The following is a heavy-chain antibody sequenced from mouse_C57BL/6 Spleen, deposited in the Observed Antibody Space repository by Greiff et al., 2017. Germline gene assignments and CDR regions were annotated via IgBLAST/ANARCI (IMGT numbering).Heavy chain of an antibody. CDR3: ARRGTGTRYFDV. D-gene: IGHD4-1*01. CDR2: IYPGSGST. Sequence: QVQLQQPGAELVKPGASVKMSCKASGYTFTSYWITWVKQRPGQGLEWIGDIYPGSGSTNYNEKFKSKATLTVDTSSSTAYMQRSSLTSEDSAVYYCARRGTGTRYFDVWGTGTTVTVSS. J-gene: IGHJ1*03. CDR1: GYTFTSYW. V-gene: IGHV1-55*01.